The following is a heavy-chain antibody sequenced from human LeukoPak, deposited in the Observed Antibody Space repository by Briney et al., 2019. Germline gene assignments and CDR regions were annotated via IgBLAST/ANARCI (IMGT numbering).Heavy chain of an antibody. V-gene: IGHV4-31*03. CDR2: IYYSGSI. D-gene: IGHD5-18*01. CDR1: GGSISRGGYY. CDR3: ARDRGYSYGCDAFDI. J-gene: IGHJ3*02. Sequence: SETLSLTCTVSGGSISRGGYYWSWIRQHPGKGLEYIGYIYYSGSIYYNPSLKSRVTISLDPSKNQFSLKLSPVTAADTAVYYCARDRGYSYGCDAFDIWGQGTMVTVSS.